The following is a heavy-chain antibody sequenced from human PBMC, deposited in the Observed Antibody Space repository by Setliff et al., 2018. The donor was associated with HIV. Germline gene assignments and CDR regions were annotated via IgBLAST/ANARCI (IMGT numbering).Heavy chain of an antibody. Sequence: PSETLSLTCTVSGGSISNYYWTWIRQPPGKGPEWIASIQYGGISHYNPSLQSRVTISVDTSTKKFSLYLSSVNETDTAVYYCARSGYTSGFYWVFGAFGVWGQGKMVTVSS. CDR2: IQYGGIS. D-gene: IGHD3-22*01. V-gene: IGHV4-59*01. CDR3: ARSGYTSGFYWVFGAFGV. CDR1: GGSISNYY. J-gene: IGHJ3*01.